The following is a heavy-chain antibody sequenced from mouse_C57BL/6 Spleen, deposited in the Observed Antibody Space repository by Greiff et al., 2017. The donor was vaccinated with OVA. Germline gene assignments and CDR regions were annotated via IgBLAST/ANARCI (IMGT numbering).Heavy chain of an antibody. V-gene: IGHV3-6*01. CDR3: ARGEGWLLPSFAD. D-gene: IGHD2-3*01. CDR1: GYSITSGYY. Sequence: EVHLVESGPGLVKPSQSLSLTCSVTGYSITSGYYWNWIRQFPGNKLEWMGYISYDGSNNYNPSLKNRISITRDTSNNQFFLKLSTVTTEDTATYYCARGEGWLLPSFADWGHGILVTVA. J-gene: IGHJ3*01. CDR2: ISYDGSN.